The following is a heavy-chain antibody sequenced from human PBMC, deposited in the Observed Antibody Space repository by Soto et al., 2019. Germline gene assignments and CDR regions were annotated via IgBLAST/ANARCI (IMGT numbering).Heavy chain of an antibody. J-gene: IGHJ6*02. CDR2: IWYDGSNK. V-gene: IGHV3-33*01. CDR1: GFTFSSYG. Sequence: GGSLRLSCAASGFTFSSYGMHWVRQAPGKGLEWVAVIWYDGSNKYYADSVKGRFTISRDNSKNTLYLQMNSLRAEDTAVYYCAREFDIVVVPAANHDGDYYYGMDVWGQGTTVTVSS. CDR3: AREFDIVVVPAANHDGDYYYGMDV. D-gene: IGHD2-2*01.